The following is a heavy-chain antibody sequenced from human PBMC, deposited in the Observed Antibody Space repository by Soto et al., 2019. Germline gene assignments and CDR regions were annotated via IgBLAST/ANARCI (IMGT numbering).Heavy chain of an antibody. Sequence: QVQLVQSGAEVKKPGSSGKVSCKASGGTFSSYAISWVRQAPGQGLEWMGWIIPIFGTANYAQKFQSRVTITADKSTSTDYMELSSLRSEDTAVYYCARVDYEAPFDPWGQGTLVTVSS. V-gene: IGHV1-69*06. CDR1: GGTFSSYA. D-gene: IGHD3-22*01. J-gene: IGHJ5*02. CDR3: ARVDYEAPFDP. CDR2: IIPIFGTA.